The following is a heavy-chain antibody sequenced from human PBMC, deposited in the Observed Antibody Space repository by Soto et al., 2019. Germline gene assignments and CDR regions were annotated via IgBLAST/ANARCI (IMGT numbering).Heavy chain of an antibody. J-gene: IGHJ6*02. Sequence: QVQVVQSGAEVKKPGSSVKVSCKVSGGIFTNNAISWVRQAPGQGLEWLGGVIPLFDTAYYAQIFRGRLRSSADGATTTAYMELSGLTSADTAVYFCATGGQNDGYNFYHGMDVWGQGTTVTVS. CDR3: ATGGQNDGYNFYHGMDV. CDR2: VIPLFDTA. CDR1: GGIFTNNA. D-gene: IGHD2-15*01. V-gene: IGHV1-69*01.